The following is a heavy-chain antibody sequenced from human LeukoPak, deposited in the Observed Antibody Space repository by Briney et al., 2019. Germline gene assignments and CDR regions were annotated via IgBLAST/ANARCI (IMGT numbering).Heavy chain of an antibody. CDR3: ARDVPDYGDYGDAFDI. V-gene: IGHV3-21*01. Sequence: GGSLRLSCAASGFTFSSYSMTWVRQAPGKGLEWVSSISSSSSYIYYADSVKGRFTISRDNAKNSLYLQMNSLRAEDTAVYYCARDVPDYGDYGDAFDIWGQGTMVTVSS. J-gene: IGHJ3*02. CDR1: GFTFSSYS. D-gene: IGHD4-17*01. CDR2: ISSSSSYI.